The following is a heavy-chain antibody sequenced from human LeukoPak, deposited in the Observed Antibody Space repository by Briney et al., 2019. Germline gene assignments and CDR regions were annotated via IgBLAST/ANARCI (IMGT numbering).Heavy chain of an antibody. CDR2: INGNSGAT. V-gene: IGHV1-2*02. CDR3: ARDFSWGVDY. J-gene: IGHJ4*02. Sequence: ASVTVSCKASGFTFTGHYMHWVRQAPGQGLEWMGWINGNSGATNYARNFQDRVTLTRDTSISTVYMELSRLRIDDTAVYYCARDFSWGVDYWGQGILVTVSS. D-gene: IGHD3-10*01. CDR1: GFTFTGHY.